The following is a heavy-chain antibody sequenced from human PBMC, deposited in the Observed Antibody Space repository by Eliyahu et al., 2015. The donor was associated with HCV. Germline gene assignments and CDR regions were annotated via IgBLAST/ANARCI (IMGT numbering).Heavy chain of an antibody. CDR2: IYYSGSS. Sequence: QVQLQESGPGLVKTSQTLSLTCTVSGGSINIGGYYWSWIRQHPGKGLEWIGYIYYSGSSYYSPSLRSRATISRDTSTNQFSLKLNFVTAADTAVYYCARGNSVGVGAFYFDYWGQGTLVTVSS. D-gene: IGHD1-7*01. CDR3: ARGNSVGVGAFYFDY. J-gene: IGHJ4*02. V-gene: IGHV4-31*03. CDR1: GGSINIGGYY.